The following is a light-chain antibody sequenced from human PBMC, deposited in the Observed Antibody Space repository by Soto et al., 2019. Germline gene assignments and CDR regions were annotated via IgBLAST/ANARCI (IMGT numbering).Light chain of an antibody. CDR1: QSVSSN. J-gene: IGKJ3*01. Sequence: EIVMTQSPATLSVSPGESATLSCRSSQSVSSNLAWYQQKPGQAPRLLIYGASTRATGIPARFSGSGSGTEFTLTISSLQSEDFAVYYCQQYNNWPPFTFGPGTKVDIQ. CDR3: QQYNNWPPFT. V-gene: IGKV3-15*01. CDR2: GAS.